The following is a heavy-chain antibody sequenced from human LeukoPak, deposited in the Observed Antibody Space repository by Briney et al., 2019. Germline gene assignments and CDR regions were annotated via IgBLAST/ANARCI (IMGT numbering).Heavy chain of an antibody. CDR1: GLTFSSYW. CDR3: ARDHEMVRGVRSGAFDI. J-gene: IGHJ3*02. D-gene: IGHD3-10*01. CDR2: IKQDGSET. V-gene: IGHV3-7*01. Sequence: PGGSLRLSCVASGLTFSSYWMSWVRQAPGKGLEWVANIKQDGSETDDVDAVKGRCTISRDHTKHPVHLQMSSRRAEDTAVYYCARDHEMVRGVRSGAFDIWGQGTMVTVSS.